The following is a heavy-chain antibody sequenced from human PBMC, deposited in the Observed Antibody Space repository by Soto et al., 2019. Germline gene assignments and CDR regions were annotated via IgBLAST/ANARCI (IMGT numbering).Heavy chain of an antibody. CDR1: GFTFSSYW. Sequence: EVQLVESGGNLIQPGGSLRLSCAASGFTFSSYWMHWVRQAPGKGLVWVSRINSDGSSTSYVDSVKGRFTISRDNAKNTLYLQMNSLSVEDTAVYYCARRGQEGPGLAHLGQGTLVTVSS. V-gene: IGHV3-74*01. J-gene: IGHJ5*02. CDR3: ARRGQEGPGLAH. CDR2: INSDGSST.